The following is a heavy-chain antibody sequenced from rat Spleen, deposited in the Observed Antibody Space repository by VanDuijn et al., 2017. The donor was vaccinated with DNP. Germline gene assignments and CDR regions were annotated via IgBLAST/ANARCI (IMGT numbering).Heavy chain of an antibody. CDR1: GFTFSDYY. CDR3: TRDGPPYYGVPFDY. Sequence: EVLLVESDGGLVQPGRSLKLSCAVSGFTFSDYYMAWVRQAPGKGLEWVASIFNSGGTTYYPDSVKGRFTISRDNAKSTLYLQMNSLRSEDTATYYCTRDGPPYYGVPFDYWGQGVMVTVSS. V-gene: IGHV5-20*01. CDR2: IFNSGGTT. J-gene: IGHJ2*01. D-gene: IGHD1-7*01.